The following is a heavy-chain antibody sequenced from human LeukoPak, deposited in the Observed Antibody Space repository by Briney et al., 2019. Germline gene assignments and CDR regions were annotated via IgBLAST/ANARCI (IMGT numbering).Heavy chain of an antibody. CDR2: IYTSGST. V-gene: IGHV4-4*07. CDR1: GGSISSYY. CDR3: ARDNSSGWYEGPFDY. D-gene: IGHD6-19*01. J-gene: IGHJ4*02. Sequence: SETLSLTCTVSGGSISSYYWSWIRQPAGEGLEWIGRIYTSGSTNYNPSLKSRVTMSVDTSKNQFSLKLSSVTAADTAVYYCARDNSSGWYEGPFDYWGQGTLVTVSS.